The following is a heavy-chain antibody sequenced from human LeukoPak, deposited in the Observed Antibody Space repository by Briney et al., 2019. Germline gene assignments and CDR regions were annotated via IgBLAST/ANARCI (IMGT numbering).Heavy chain of an antibody. CDR3: ARGFSITMVRGVIIPSYYYGMDV. D-gene: IGHD3-10*01. V-gene: IGHV4-34*01. CDR2: INHSGST. CDR1: GGSFSGYY. J-gene: IGHJ6*02. Sequence: SETLSLTCAVYGGSFSGYYWSWVRQPPGKGLEWIGEINHSGSTNYNPSLKSRVTISVDTSKNQFSLKLSSVTAADTAVYYCARGFSITMVRGVIIPSYYYGMDVWGQGTTVTVSS.